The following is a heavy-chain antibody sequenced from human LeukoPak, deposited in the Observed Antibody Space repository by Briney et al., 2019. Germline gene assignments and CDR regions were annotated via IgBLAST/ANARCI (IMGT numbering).Heavy chain of an antibody. D-gene: IGHD2-21*02. Sequence: ASVKVSCKASGYTFTGYYMHWVRQAPGQGLEWRGWINPNSGGTNYAQKFQGRVTMTRDTSISTAYMELSRLRSDDTAVYYCARVFVVVTAQDAFDIWGQGTMVTVSS. V-gene: IGHV1-2*02. CDR1: GYTFTGYY. J-gene: IGHJ3*02. CDR3: ARVFVVVTAQDAFDI. CDR2: INPNSGGT.